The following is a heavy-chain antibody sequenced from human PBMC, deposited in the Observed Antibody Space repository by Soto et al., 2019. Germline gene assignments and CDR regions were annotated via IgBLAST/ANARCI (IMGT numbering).Heavy chain of an antibody. CDR3: ARDFVWSRGYYYYYGMEV. CDR2: INGGNGNT. V-gene: IGHV1-3*01. CDR1: GYTFAMYP. J-gene: IGHJ6*02. D-gene: IGHD3-10*01. Sequence: ASVNVSFKAAGYTFAMYPIHWVRQAPGQRLEWMGCINGGNGNTKYSQKFQGRVTITRDTYASTAYMELSSLESEDTAVYYCARDFVWSRGYYYYYGMEVWGQGTTVTVSS.